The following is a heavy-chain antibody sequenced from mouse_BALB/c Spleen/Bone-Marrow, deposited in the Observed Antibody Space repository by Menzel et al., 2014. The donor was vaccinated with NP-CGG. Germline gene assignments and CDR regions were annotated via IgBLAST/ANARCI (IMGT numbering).Heavy chain of an antibody. CDR3: ARGRDWFDY. CDR2: ISGSGSST. Sequence: EVKLQESGGGLVQPGGSLKLSCAASGFTFSGYGMSWVRQTPDKGLELVATISGSGSSTYYPDSVKGRFTISRDNARNPLSLQMSSLKSEDTAMYYCARGRDWFDYWGQGTTLTVSS. J-gene: IGHJ2*01. V-gene: IGHV5-6-3*01. CDR1: GFTFSGYG. D-gene: IGHD3-3*01.